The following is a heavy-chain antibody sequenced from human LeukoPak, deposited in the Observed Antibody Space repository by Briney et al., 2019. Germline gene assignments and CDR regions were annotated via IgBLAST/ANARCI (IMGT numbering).Heavy chain of an antibody. V-gene: IGHV1-69*13. CDR2: IIPIFGTA. D-gene: IGHD2-2*01. CDR1: GGTFSSYA. J-gene: IGHJ3*02. Sequence: SVKVSCKASGGTFSSYAISWVRQAPGQGLEWMGGIIPIFGTANYAQKFQGRVTITADESTSTAYIELSSLRSEDTAVYYCVRGCSSTSCYRFPYDAFDIWGQGTMVTVSS. CDR3: VRGCSSTSCYRFPYDAFDI.